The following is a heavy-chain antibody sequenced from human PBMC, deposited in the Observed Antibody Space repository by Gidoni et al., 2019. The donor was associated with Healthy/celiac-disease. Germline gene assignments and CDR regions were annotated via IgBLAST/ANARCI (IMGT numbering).Heavy chain of an antibody. D-gene: IGHD2-2*01. CDR3: ARSQRRCSSTSCYGRVLYYYYMDV. CDR2: ISSSSSYI. Sequence: GGSLRLSCAASGFTFSSYSMNWVRQAPGKGLEWVSSISSSSSYIYYADSVKGRFTISRDNAKNSLYLQMNSLRAEDTAVYYCARSQRRCSSTSCYGRVLYYYYMDVWGKGTTVTVSS. J-gene: IGHJ6*03. CDR1: GFTFSSYS. V-gene: IGHV3-21*01.